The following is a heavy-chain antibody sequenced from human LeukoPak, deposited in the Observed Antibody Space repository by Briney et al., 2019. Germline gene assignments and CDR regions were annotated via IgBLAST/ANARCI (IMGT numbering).Heavy chain of an antibody. V-gene: IGHV3-74*01. D-gene: IGHD6-6*01. CDR2: IYGDGTTT. Sequence: GGSLRLSCAASGFTFSSYWMHWVRQAPGKGPVWVSRIYGDGTTTNYADSVKGRFTISRDNANNTLYLQMNSLRDEDTAVYYCARAEYSSSSRHFDYWGQGTLVTVSS. CDR3: ARAEYSSSSRHFDY. J-gene: IGHJ4*02. CDR1: GFTFSSYW.